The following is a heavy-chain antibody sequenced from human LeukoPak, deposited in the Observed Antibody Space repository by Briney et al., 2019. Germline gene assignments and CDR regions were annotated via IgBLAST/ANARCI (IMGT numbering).Heavy chain of an antibody. CDR1: GYTFTSYG. CDR3: ASSRGGYYPNYFDY. CDR2: ISVYNGNT. J-gene: IGHJ4*02. V-gene: IGHV1-18*01. Sequence: GASVKVSCKASGYTFTSYGISWVRQAPGQGLEWMGWISVYNGNTNYAQKLQGRVTMTTDTSTSTAYMELRSLRSDDTAVYYCASSRGGYYPNYFDYWGQGTLVTVSS. D-gene: IGHD3-22*01.